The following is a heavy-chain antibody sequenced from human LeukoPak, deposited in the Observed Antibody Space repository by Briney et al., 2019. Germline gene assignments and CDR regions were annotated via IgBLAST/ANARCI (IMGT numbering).Heavy chain of an antibody. J-gene: IGHJ4*02. Sequence: SQTLSLTCAISGDSVSSNSAAWTWIRQSPSRGLEWLGRTYYRSKRYKEYALSVKSRITINPDTSKNQFSLQLNSVTPEDTAVYYCTSLTGDTDYWGQGTLVTVSS. CDR2: TYYRSKRYK. D-gene: IGHD7-27*01. CDR1: GDSVSSNSAA. V-gene: IGHV6-1*01. CDR3: TSLTGDTDY.